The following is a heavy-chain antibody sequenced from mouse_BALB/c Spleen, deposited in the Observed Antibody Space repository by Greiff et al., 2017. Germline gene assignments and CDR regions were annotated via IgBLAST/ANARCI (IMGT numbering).Heavy chain of an antibody. Sequence: EVQGVESGGGLVKPGGSLKLSCAASGFTFSSYAMSWVRQSPEKRLEWVAEISSGGSYTYYPDTVTGRFTISRDNAKNTLYLEMSSLRSEDTAMYYCARHYYGSPNYAMDYWGQGTSVTVSS. D-gene: IGHD1-1*01. CDR1: GFTFSSYA. J-gene: IGHJ4*01. V-gene: IGHV5-9-4*01. CDR2: ISSGGSYT. CDR3: ARHYYGSPNYAMDY.